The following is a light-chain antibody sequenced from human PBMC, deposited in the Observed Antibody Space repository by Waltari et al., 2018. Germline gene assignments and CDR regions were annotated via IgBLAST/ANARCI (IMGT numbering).Light chain of an antibody. CDR2: GTS. CDR1: QRALSSC. J-gene: IGKJ2*01. Sequence: MGSQRALSSCLAWYHQKPGQAPRLLLYGTSSRPTDIPDRFSGSVSGTDFTLTIDRLEPEDFAVYFCQQYGDNTHTFGQGTKVEIE. CDR3: QQYGDNTHT. V-gene: IGKV3-20*01.